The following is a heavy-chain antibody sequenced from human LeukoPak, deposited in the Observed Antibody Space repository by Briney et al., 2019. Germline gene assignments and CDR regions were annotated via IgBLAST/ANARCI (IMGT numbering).Heavy chain of an antibody. V-gene: IGHV1-24*01. D-gene: IGHD6-13*01. CDR1: GYTLTELS. CDR3: ARPAGTDFNRFDY. Sequence: ASVKVSCTVSGYTLTELSMHWVRQAPGKGLEWMGGFDPEDGETIYAQRFQGRVTMTEDTSTDTAYMELSSLRSEDTAVYYCARPAGTDFNRFDYWGQGTLVTVSS. J-gene: IGHJ4*02. CDR2: FDPEDGET.